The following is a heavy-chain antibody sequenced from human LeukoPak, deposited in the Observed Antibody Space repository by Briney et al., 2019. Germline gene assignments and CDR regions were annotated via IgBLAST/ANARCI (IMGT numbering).Heavy chain of an antibody. D-gene: IGHD6-13*01. CDR1: GFTFSGYW. J-gene: IGHJ4*02. CDR2: ISSSSSTI. CDR3: ARDSIAAARRFDY. V-gene: IGHV3-48*04. Sequence: PGGSLRLSCAASGFTFSGYWMNWVRQAPGKGLEWVSYISSSSSTIYYADSVKGRFTISRDNAKNSLYLQMNSLRAEDTAVYYCARDSIAAARRFDYWGQGTLVTVSS.